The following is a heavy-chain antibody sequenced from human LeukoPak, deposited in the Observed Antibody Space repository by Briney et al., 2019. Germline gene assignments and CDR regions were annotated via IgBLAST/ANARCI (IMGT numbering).Heavy chain of an antibody. D-gene: IGHD3-10*01. J-gene: IGHJ5*02. CDR3: ARAYGSGSYFHWFDP. CDR1: GGSISTSSYY. CDR2: MFHSGST. V-gene: IGHV4-39*01. Sequence: SETLSLTCTVSGGSISTSSYYWGWIRQPPGKGLEWIGSMFHSGSTYDNPSLRSRVTISVDTSKNQFSLKLSPVTAADTAVYYCARAYGSGSYFHWFDPWGRGTLVTVSS.